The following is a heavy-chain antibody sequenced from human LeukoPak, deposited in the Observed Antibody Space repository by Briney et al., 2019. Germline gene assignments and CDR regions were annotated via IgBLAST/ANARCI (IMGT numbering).Heavy chain of an antibody. CDR3: ARLKTYYYDSSGYPDY. D-gene: IGHD3-22*01. CDR1: GYTFTSYG. V-gene: IGHV1-18*01. Sequence: ASVEVSCKASGYTFTSYGISWVRQAPGQGLEWMGWITAYNGNKNYAQKLQGRVTMTTDTSTSTAYMELRSLRSDDTAVYYCARLKTYYYDSSGYPDYWGQGTLVTVSS. J-gene: IGHJ4*02. CDR2: ITAYNGNK.